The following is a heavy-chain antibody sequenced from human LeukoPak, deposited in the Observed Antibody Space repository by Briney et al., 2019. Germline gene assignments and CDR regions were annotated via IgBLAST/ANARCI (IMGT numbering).Heavy chain of an antibody. J-gene: IGHJ4*02. Sequence: ASVKVSCKASGYTFTSYAMNWVRQAPGQGLEWMGWINTNTGNPTYAQGFTGRFVFSLDTSVSTAYLQISSLKAEDTAVYYCARGHPGWISIAASPFGRYFDYWGQGTLVTVSS. CDR3: ARGHPGWISIAASPFGRYFDY. V-gene: IGHV7-4-1*02. CDR2: INTNTGNP. D-gene: IGHD6-25*01. CDR1: GYTFTSYA.